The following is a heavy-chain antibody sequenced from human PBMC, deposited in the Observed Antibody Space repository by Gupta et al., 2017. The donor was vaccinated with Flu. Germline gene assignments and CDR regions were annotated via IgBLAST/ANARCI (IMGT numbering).Heavy chain of an antibody. CDR3: ARGLGSIFGVASNQNYFDL. CDR2: IYFSGST. Sequence: KGLEWIGYIYFSGSTYYNPSLRSRVNMSVDTSENQFPLSLSSVTAADTAVYYCARGLGSIFGVASNQNYFDLWGQGTLVTVSS. J-gene: IGHJ4*02. V-gene: IGHV4-31*02. D-gene: IGHD3-3*01.